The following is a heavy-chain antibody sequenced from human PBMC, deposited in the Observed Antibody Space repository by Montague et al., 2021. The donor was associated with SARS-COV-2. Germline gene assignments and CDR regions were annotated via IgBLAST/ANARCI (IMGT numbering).Heavy chain of an antibody. CDR1: GYSISSGYY. CDR2: IYHSGST. J-gene: IGHJ4*02. D-gene: IGHD3-3*01. CDR3: ARDVRYYDFWSGRAQTSPDY. V-gene: IGHV4-38-2*02. Sequence: SKTLSLTCIVSGYSISSGYYWGWIRQPPGKGLEWIGSIYHSGSTYYNPSLKSRVTISVDTSKNQFSLKLSSVTAADTAVYYCARDVRYYDFWSGRAQTSPDYWGQGTLVTVSS.